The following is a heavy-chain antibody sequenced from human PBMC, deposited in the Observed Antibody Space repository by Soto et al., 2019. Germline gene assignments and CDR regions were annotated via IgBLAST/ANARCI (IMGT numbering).Heavy chain of an antibody. J-gene: IGHJ5*02. CDR2: ISAYNGNT. Sequence: ASVKVSCQASGYTFTSYGISCVRQAPGQVLEWMGWISAYNGNTNYAQKLQGRVTMTTDTSTSTAYMELRSLRSDDTAVYYCARGGRLLWFGELSPRNWFDPWGQGTLVTVSS. V-gene: IGHV1-18*01. CDR3: ARGGRLLWFGELSPRNWFDP. CDR1: GYTFTSYG. D-gene: IGHD3-10*01.